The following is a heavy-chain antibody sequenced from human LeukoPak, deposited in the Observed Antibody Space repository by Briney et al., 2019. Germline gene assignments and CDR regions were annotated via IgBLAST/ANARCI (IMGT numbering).Heavy chain of an antibody. Sequence: GRSLRLSCAASGFTFSSYWMHWVRQPPGKGLVWVSRITSDGSGIGYADSVKGRFSTSRDNAKNTLYLQMNSLRAEDTAVYYCASGRLVGAPDYWGQGTLVTVSS. J-gene: IGHJ4*02. CDR1: GFTFSSYW. CDR3: ASGRLVGAPDY. D-gene: IGHD1-26*01. CDR2: ITSDGSGI. V-gene: IGHV3-74*01.